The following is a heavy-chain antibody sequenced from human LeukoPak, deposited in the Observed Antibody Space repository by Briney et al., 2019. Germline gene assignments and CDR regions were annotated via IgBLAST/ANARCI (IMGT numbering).Heavy chain of an antibody. J-gene: IGHJ4*02. D-gene: IGHD6-13*01. CDR2: ISWNSGSI. V-gene: IGHV3-9*01. CDR3: AKDRTGDSSSWYEAPIFDY. CDR1: GFTFDDYA. Sequence: GGSLRLSCAASGFTFDDYAMHWVRQAPGKGLEWVSGISWNSGSIGYADSVKGRLTISRDNAKNSLYLQMNSLRAEDTALYYCAKDRTGDSSSWYEAPIFDYWGQGTLVTVSS.